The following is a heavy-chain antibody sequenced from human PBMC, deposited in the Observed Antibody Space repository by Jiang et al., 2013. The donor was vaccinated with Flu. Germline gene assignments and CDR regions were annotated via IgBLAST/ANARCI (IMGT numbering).Heavy chain of an antibody. Sequence: TYYRSKWYNDYAVSVKSRITINPDTSKNQFSLQLNSVTPEDTAVYYCSRDTVTTNTFDYWGQGTLVTVSS. J-gene: IGHJ4*02. V-gene: IGHV6-1*01. D-gene: IGHD4-17*01. CDR2: TYYRSKWYN. CDR3: SRDTVTTNTFDY.